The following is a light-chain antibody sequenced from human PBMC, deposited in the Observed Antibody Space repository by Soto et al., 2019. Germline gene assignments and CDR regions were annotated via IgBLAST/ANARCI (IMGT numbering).Light chain of an antibody. V-gene: IGKV1-27*01. CDR3: QKYNSAPLT. J-gene: IGKJ4*01. CDR1: QGISNS. Sequence: IHLTQSPSSLSASVGDRVTITCRASQGISNSLAWYQQKPGKAPKLLMYLASTLQSGVPPRFSGTGSGTDFTLTISSLQPEDVAAYYCQKYNSAPLTFGGGTKVDIK. CDR2: LAS.